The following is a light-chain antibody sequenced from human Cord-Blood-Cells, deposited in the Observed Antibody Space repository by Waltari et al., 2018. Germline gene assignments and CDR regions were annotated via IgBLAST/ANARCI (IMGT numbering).Light chain of an antibody. CDR3: QQYDNLPRVT. CDR1: QEISNY. V-gene: IGKV1-33*01. J-gene: IGKJ2*01. CDR2: DAS. Sequence: DIQMTQSQSSLSASVGDRVTITCQASQEISNYLTWYQQKPGKAPKLLIYDASNLETGVPSSFSGSGSGTDFSFTITSLQPEDIATYYCQQYDNLPRVTFGQGTKLEIK.